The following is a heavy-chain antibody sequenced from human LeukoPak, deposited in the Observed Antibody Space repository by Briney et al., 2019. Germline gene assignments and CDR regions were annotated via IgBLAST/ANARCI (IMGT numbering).Heavy chain of an antibody. V-gene: IGHV4-39*01. CDR2: VYYSGST. Sequence: SETLSLTCTVSGGSISSSGYYWGWIRQPPGTGLEWLGSVYYSGSTFYNPSLKSRVTISVDTAKNQFSLRLSSVTAADTAVYYCARRSPYSGTYHDYWGQGTLVTVSS. CDR3: ARRSPYSGTYHDY. CDR1: GGSISSSGYY. D-gene: IGHD1-26*01. J-gene: IGHJ4*02.